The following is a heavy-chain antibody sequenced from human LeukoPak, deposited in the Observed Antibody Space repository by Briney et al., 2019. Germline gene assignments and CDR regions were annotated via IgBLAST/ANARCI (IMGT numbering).Heavy chain of an antibody. J-gene: IGHJ4*02. CDR3: ARANSYYDFWSGYYTSQYYFDY. CDR2: MNPNSGNT. D-gene: IGHD3-3*01. V-gene: IGHV1-8*01. Sequence: GASVKVSCKASGYTFTSYDINWVRQATGQGLEWMGWMNPNSGNTGYAQKFQGRVTMTRNTSISTACMELSSLRSEDTAVYYCARANSYYDFWSGYYTSQYYFDYWGQGTLVTVSS. CDR1: GYTFTSYD.